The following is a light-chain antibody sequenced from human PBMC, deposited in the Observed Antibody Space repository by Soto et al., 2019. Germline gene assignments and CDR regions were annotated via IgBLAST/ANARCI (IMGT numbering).Light chain of an antibody. CDR2: KAS. J-gene: IGKJ4*01. V-gene: IGKV1-5*03. CDR3: LQYETYPLT. Sequence: DIQMTQSPSTLSASVGDRVTITCRASQSIRSELAWYQEKPGKAPNLLIYKASSLDSGVPSRFSGSGYGTEFTLTVSSLQPDDFATYYCLQYETYPLTFGGGTKVEIK. CDR1: QSIRSE.